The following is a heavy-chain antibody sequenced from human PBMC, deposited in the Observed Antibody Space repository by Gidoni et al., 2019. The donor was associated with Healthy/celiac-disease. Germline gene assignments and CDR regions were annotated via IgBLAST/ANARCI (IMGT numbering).Heavy chain of an antibody. CDR2: ISRSSSYI. CDR3: ARDHLGYCSGGSCYTFDY. V-gene: IGHV3-21*01. D-gene: IGHD2-15*01. Sequence: EVQLVESGGGLVKPGGSLRLSCAASGFTFRSYSMNWVRQAPGKGLEWVSSISRSSSYIYYADSVKGRFTISRDNAKNSLYLQMNSLRAEDTAVYYCARDHLGYCSGGSCYTFDYWGQGTLVTVSS. J-gene: IGHJ4*02. CDR1: GFTFRSYS.